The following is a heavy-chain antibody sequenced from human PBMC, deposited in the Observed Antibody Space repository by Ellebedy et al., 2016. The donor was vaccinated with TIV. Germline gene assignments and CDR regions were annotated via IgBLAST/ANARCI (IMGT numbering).Heavy chain of an antibody. V-gene: IGHV4-59*01. D-gene: IGHD3/OR15-3a*01. J-gene: IGHJ4*02. CDR2: VYHTGST. CDR3: AREGVEDSFDY. Sequence: MPSETLSLTCSVSGVSISDYYWSWIRQPPGQGLEWIGYVYHTGSTNYNPSLRSRVTLAVDTPKNEFSLKLSSVTTADPAIYYCAREGVEDSFDYWGQGLLVTVSS. CDR1: GVSISDYY.